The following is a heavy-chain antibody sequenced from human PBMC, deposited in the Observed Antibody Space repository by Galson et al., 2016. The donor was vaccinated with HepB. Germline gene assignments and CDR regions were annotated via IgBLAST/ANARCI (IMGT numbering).Heavy chain of an antibody. D-gene: IGHD1-7*01. CDR2: ISYDGSNK. J-gene: IGHJ4*02. CDR1: GFTFNTYA. CDR3: ARVYNWNYDPDYFEY. Sequence: SLRLSCAASGFTFNTYAMHWVRQAPGTGLEWMAVISYDGSNKFYADSVKGRFTISRDNSKNTLYLQMNSLRAEDTAVYYCARVYNWNYDPDYFEYWGQGTLVTVSS. V-gene: IGHV3-30-3*01.